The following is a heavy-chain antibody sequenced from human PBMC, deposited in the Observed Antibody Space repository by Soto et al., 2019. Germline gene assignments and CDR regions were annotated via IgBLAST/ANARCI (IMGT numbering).Heavy chain of an antibody. D-gene: IGHD1-26*01. Sequence: QVQLVQSGAEVKKPGASVKVSCKASGYTFTDQYVHWVRQAPGQGLECMGWLNPNTGGTLYARKFEGRVPMTSDTASSTVYMEPSPLRSYSTAVYYCAREGSLVGGLEYWGQGTLVTVSS. CDR2: LNPNTGGT. CDR1: GYTFTDQY. J-gene: IGHJ4*02. CDR3: AREGSLVGGLEY. V-gene: IGHV1-2*02.